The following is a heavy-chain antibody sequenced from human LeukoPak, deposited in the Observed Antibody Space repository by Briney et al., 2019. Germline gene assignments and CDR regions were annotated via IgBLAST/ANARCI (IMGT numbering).Heavy chain of an antibody. CDR3: ARGNYGDYVGDY. Sequence: GASVKVSCKASGYTFTGYYMHWVRQAPGQGLEWMGRINPNSGGTNYAQKFQGRVTMARDTSISTAYMELSRLRSDDTAVYYCARGNYGDYVGDYWGQGTLVTVSS. CDR1: GYTFTGYY. V-gene: IGHV1-2*06. CDR2: INPNSGGT. J-gene: IGHJ4*02. D-gene: IGHD4-17*01.